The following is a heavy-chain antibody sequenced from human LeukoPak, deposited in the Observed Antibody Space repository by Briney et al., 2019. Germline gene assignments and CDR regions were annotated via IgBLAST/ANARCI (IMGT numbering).Heavy chain of an antibody. Sequence: GGSLRLSCAASGFTFSSYEMNWVRQAPGKGLEWVSYISSSGSTIYSADSVKGRFSISRDNAKNSLYLQMNSLRAEDTAVYYCARCGNWGVGHAFDIWGQGTMVTVSS. CDR1: GFTFSSYE. D-gene: IGHD4-23*01. CDR3: ARCGNWGVGHAFDI. CDR2: ISSSGSTI. J-gene: IGHJ3*02. V-gene: IGHV3-48*03.